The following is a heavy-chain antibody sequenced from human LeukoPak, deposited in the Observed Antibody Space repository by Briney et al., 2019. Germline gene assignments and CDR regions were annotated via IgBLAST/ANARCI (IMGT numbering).Heavy chain of an antibody. Sequence: ASVKVSCKASEYTFTGYFMHWVRQAPGQGLEWMGWISPNSGGTNYAQKFQGRVTMTRDTSISTVYMELSSLRSDDTAVYYCATGDDYFDYWGQGTLVTVSS. D-gene: IGHD4-17*01. J-gene: IGHJ4*02. CDR2: ISPNSGGT. CDR1: EYTFTGYF. V-gene: IGHV1-2*02. CDR3: ATGDDYFDY.